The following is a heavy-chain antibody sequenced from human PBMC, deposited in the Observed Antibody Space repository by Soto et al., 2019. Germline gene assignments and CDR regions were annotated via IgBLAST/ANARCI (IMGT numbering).Heavy chain of an antibody. Sequence: GGSLRISCAASGFTFSNYAMDWVRQTPGKGLEWVSGISGGGGATYYADSVKGRFTISRDDSKNTLYLQMNSLRADDTAVYYCVKVRGVVVEAANDYWGQGTLVTVSS. CDR1: GFTFSNYA. CDR2: ISGGGGAT. V-gene: IGHV3-23*01. D-gene: IGHD2-15*01. J-gene: IGHJ4*02. CDR3: VKVRGVVVEAANDY.